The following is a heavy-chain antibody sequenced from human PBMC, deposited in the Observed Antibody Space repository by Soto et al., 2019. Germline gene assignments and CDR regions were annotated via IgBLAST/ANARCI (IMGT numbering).Heavy chain of an antibody. CDR2: IYYSGST. V-gene: IGHV4-31*03. Sequence: SETLSLTCSVSGGSISSGGYHWSWIRQHPGKGLEWIGYIYYSGSTYYNQSLKSRITISVDTSKNQFSLKLSSLTAADTAVYYCARELTAVGIVYWGQGALVTVS. J-gene: IGHJ4*02. CDR3: ARELTAVGIVY. D-gene: IGHD6-13*01. CDR1: GGSISSGGYH.